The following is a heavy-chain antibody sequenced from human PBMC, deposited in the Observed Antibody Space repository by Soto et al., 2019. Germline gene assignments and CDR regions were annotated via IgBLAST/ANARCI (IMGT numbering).Heavy chain of an antibody. CDR2: INHSGTT. J-gene: IGHJ5*02. D-gene: IGHD1-1*01. V-gene: IGHV4-34*01. CDR3: ARGWRFDP. Sequence: SETLSLTRGVYGGSFSGYQRNWIRQSPEQGLEWIGEINHSGTTKYNPSLEGRINLSVDTSKKQFSLKMFSVTAADTAIYYCARGWRFDPWGLGTQVTVSS. CDR1: GGSFSGYQ.